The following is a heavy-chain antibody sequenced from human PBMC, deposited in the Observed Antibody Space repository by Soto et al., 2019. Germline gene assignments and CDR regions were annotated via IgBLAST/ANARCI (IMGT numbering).Heavy chain of an antibody. CDR3: ARDGSGSYYYAMDV. CDR1: GGTFSSYT. V-gene: IGHV1-69*08. D-gene: IGHD1-26*01. CDR2: IIPILGIA. Sequence: QVQLVQSGAEVKKPGSSVKVSCKASGGTFSSYTISWVRQAPGQGLEWMGRIIPILGIANYAQKFQGRVTITADKSTSTAYMELSSLRSEDTAVYYCARDGSGSYYYAMDVWGQGTTVTVSS. J-gene: IGHJ6*02.